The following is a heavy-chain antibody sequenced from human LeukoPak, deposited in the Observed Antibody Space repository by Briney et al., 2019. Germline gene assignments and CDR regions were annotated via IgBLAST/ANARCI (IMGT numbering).Heavy chain of an antibody. V-gene: IGHV4-34*01. CDR3: AREAWIQLWFFDY. CDR2: INHSGST. Sequence: SETLSLTCAVYGGSFSGYYWSWIRQSPGKGLEWIGEINHSGSTNYNPSLKSRVTISVDTSKNQFSLKLSSVTAADTAVYYCAREAWIQLWFFDYWGQGTLVTVSS. D-gene: IGHD5-18*01. CDR1: GGSFSGYY. J-gene: IGHJ4*02.